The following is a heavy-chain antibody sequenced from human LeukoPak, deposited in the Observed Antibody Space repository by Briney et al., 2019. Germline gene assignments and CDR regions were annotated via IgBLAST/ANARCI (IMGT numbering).Heavy chain of an antibody. CDR3: ARGEGVHFDY. CDR2: IYHSGST. CDR1: GGSISSGGYS. D-gene: IGHD3-16*01. J-gene: IGHJ4*02. V-gene: IGHV4-30-2*01. Sequence: SQTLSLTCAVSGGSISSGGYSWSWIRQPPGTGLEWIGYIYHSGSTYYNPSLKSRVTISVDRSKNQFSLKLSSVTAADTAVYYCARGEGVHFDYWGQGTLVTVSS.